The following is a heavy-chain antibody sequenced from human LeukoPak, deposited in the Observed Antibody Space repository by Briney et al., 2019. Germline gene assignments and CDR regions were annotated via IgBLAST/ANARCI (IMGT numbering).Heavy chain of an antibody. CDR3: AREVYSSGSGFDP. CDR1: GFTFSSYW. CDR2: IDNDGRGT. J-gene: IGHJ5*02. Sequence: GGSLRLSCAASGFTFSSYWMHWVRPAPGKGLVWVSRIDNDGRGTSYADSVKGRFTISRDNAKNSLYLQMNSLRAEDTALYHCAREVYSSGSGFDPWGQGTLVTVSS. D-gene: IGHD6-19*01. V-gene: IGHV3-74*01.